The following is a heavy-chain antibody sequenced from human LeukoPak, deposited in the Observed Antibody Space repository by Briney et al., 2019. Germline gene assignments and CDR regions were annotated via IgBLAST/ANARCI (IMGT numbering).Heavy chain of an antibody. D-gene: IGHD6-13*01. V-gene: IGHV4-61*01. CDR1: GDSISTSKSY. Sequence: PSDTLSLTCTVSGDSISTSKSYWGWIRQPPLKGLEWIGYIYYSGSTNYNPSLKSRVTISVDTSKNQFSLELSSVTAADTAVYYCARDFQQQLAFDYWGQGTLVTVSS. CDR2: IYYSGST. CDR3: ARDFQQQLAFDY. J-gene: IGHJ4*02.